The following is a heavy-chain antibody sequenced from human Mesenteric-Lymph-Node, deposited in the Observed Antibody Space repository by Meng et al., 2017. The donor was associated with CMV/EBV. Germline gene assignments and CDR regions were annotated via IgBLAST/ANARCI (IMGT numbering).Heavy chain of an antibody. CDR2: INHSGST. V-gene: IGHV4-34*01. D-gene: IGHD3-9*01. CDR3: ARGSSYDILTGYFDY. CDR1: GGLFSGYY. Sequence: VQLRQVWAGLCKLSGSPSGMCPVLGGLFSGYYWNWIRQSPEKVLAWSGEINHSGSTTYNPSFTSRIIISVDTSTNQISLNMSSVTAADTAVYYCARGSSYDILTGYFDYWGQGALVTVSS. J-gene: IGHJ4*02.